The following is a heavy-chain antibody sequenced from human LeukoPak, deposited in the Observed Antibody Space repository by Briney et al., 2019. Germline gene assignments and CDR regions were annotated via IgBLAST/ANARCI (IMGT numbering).Heavy chain of an antibody. Sequence: SETLSLTCAVYGGSFSGYYWSWIRQPLGKGLDWIGEMNHSGSTNYNPSLKSRVTMSVDTSKNQFSLKLNSVTAADTAVYYCARRRIAAFRFDPWGQGTLVTVSS. CDR1: GGSFSGYY. CDR3: ARRRIAAFRFDP. V-gene: IGHV4-34*01. CDR2: MNHSGST. J-gene: IGHJ5*02. D-gene: IGHD6-13*01.